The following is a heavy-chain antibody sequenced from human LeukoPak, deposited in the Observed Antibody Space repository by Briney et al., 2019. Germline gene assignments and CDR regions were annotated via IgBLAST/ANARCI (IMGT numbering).Heavy chain of an antibody. CDR3: ARDRADYYDSSGYYYGAGDY. D-gene: IGHD3-22*01. CDR2: INHSGST. J-gene: IGHJ4*02. Sequence: SETLSLTCAVYGGSFSGYYWSWIRQPPGKGLEWIGEINHSGSTNYNPSLKSRVTISVDTSKNQFSLRLSSVTAADTAEYYCARDRADYYDSSGYYYGAGDYWGQGTLVTVSS. CDR1: GGSFSGYY. V-gene: IGHV4-34*01.